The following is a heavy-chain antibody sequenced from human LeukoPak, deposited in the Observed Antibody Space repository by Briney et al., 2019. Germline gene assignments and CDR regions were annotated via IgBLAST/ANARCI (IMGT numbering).Heavy chain of an antibody. D-gene: IGHD2-15*01. Sequence: ASVKVSCKASGGTFSSYAISWVRQAPGQGLEWLGGIIPIFGTANYAQKFQGRVTITADESTGTAYMELSSLRSEDTAVYYCAREGLGYCSGGSCYLDYWGQGTLVTVSS. V-gene: IGHV1-69*13. CDR2: IIPIFGTA. CDR3: AREGLGYCSGGSCYLDY. J-gene: IGHJ4*02. CDR1: GGTFSSYA.